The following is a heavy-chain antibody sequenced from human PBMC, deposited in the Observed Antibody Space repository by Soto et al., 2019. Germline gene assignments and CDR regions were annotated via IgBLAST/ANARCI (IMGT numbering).Heavy chain of an antibody. CDR3: ARGGYSSSHFDY. Sequence: SSETLSLTCAVSGGSISSGGYSWSWIRQPPGKGLEWIGYIYHSGSTYYNPSLKSRVTISVDRSKNQFSLKLSSVTAADTAVYYCARGGYSSSHFDYWGQGTLVTVSS. D-gene: IGHD6-13*01. V-gene: IGHV4-30-2*01. CDR1: GGSISSGGYS. J-gene: IGHJ4*02. CDR2: IYHSGST.